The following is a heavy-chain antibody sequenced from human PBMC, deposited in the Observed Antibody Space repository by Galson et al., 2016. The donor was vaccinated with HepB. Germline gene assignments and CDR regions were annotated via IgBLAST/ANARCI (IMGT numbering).Heavy chain of an antibody. J-gene: IGHJ6*02. CDR3: ARVRAVGSGNYRATFYGMDV. V-gene: IGHV4-31*03. Sequence: TLSLTCTVSGGSISSGGHYWSWIRQHPGKGLEWIGYIYYSGNTYYNPSLKSRVTISVDTSKNQISLRLSSVTAADTALYFCARVRAVGSGNYRATFYGMDVWGQGTTVTVSS. CDR1: GGSISSGGHY. D-gene: IGHD3-10*01. CDR2: IYYSGNT.